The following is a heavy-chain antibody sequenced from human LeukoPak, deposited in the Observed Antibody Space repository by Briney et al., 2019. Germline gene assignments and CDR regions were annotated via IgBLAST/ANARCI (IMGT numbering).Heavy chain of an antibody. V-gene: IGHV3-11*01. CDR2: ISSGGSSI. CDR1: GFTFSDYH. CDR3: ARRPAAGRCFDY. D-gene: IGHD6-13*01. J-gene: IGHJ4*02. Sequence: PGGSLRLSCAVSGFTFSDYHMSWIRQAPGKGLEWVSYISSGGSSISHADSVKGRFTISRDNAENSLYLQMNSLRAEGTAVYYCARRPAAGRCFDYWGQGTLVTVSS.